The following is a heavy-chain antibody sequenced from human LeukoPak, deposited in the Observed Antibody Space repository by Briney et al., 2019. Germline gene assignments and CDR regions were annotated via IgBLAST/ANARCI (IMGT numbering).Heavy chain of an antibody. V-gene: IGHV4-59*01. J-gene: IGHJ5*02. CDR1: GGSISSYY. CDR2: IYYSGST. Sequence: PSETLSLTCTVPGGSISSYYWSWIRQPPGKGLEWIGYIYYSGSTNYNPSLKSRVTISVDTSKNQFSLKLSSVTAADTAVYYCARVHFWSGHNWFDRWGQGTLVTVSS. D-gene: IGHD3-3*02. CDR3: ARVHFWSGHNWFDR.